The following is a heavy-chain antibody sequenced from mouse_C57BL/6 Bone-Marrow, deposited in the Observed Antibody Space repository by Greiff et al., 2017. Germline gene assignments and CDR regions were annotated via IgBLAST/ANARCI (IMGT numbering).Heavy chain of an antibody. CDR2: IYPGSGNT. CDR3: ARAGDYSSFAY. J-gene: IGHJ3*01. V-gene: IGHV1-76*01. D-gene: IGHD2-5*01. CDR1: GYTFTDYY. Sequence: VKLMESGAELVRPGASVKLSCKASGYTFTDYYINWVKQRPGQGLEWIARIYPGSGNTYYNEKFKGKATLTAEKSSSTAYMQLSSLTSEDSAVYFCARAGDYSSFAYWGQGTLVTVSA.